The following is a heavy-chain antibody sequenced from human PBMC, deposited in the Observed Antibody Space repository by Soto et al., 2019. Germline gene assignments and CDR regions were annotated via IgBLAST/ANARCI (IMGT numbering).Heavy chain of an antibody. V-gene: IGHV1-2*02. CDR3: ARDLGGTYYDILTGYSPPDY. Sequence: ASVKVSCKASGNTFTDFYMHWVRQAPGQGLEWMGWINPNTGVTKFARKFQGRVTMTTDASTSTAYMELRSLRSDDTAVYYCARDLGGTYYDILTGYSPPDYWGQGTLVTVSS. D-gene: IGHD3-9*01. CDR2: INPNTGVT. CDR1: GNTFTDFY. J-gene: IGHJ4*02.